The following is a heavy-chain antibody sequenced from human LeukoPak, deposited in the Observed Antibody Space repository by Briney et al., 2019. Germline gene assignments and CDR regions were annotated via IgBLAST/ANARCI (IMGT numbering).Heavy chain of an antibody. CDR1: GFTFSDYY. Sequence: GSLRLSCAASGFTFSDYYMSWIRQPPGKGLEWIGSIYYSGSTYYNPSLKSRVTISVDTSKNQFSLKLSSVTAADTAVYYCARRSGYHNYFDYWGQGTLVTVSS. CDR3: ARRSGYHNYFDY. J-gene: IGHJ4*02. CDR2: IYYSGST. D-gene: IGHD5-12*01. V-gene: IGHV4-39*01.